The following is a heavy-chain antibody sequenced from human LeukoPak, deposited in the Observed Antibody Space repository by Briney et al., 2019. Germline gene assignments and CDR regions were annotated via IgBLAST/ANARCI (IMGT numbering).Heavy chain of an antibody. D-gene: IGHD3-22*01. CDR2: IDPSGGTT. V-gene: IGHV1-46*01. CDR3: ARDRTYYYDSSGYHFDY. CDR1: GYTFTSYC. J-gene: IGHJ4*02. Sequence: ASVKVSCKASGYTFTSYCMHWVRQAPGQGLECIGRIDPSGGTTSYAQKFQGRVTMTRDMSTSTVYMELSSLRSDDTAVYYCARDRTYYYDSSGYHFDYWGQGTLVTVSS.